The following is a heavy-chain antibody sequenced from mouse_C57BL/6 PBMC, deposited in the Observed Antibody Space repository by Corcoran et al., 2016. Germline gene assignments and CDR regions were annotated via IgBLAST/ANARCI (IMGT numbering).Heavy chain of an antibody. CDR2: INPNNGGT. CDR1: GYTFTDYY. D-gene: IGHD6-1*01. V-gene: IGHV1-26*01. CDR3: ARDHNFDY. J-gene: IGHJ2*01. Sequence: EVQLQQSGPELVKPGASVKISCKASGYTFTDYYMNWVKQSHGKSLEWIGDINPNNGGTSYNQKFKGKATLTVDKSSSTAYMELRSLTSEDSAVYYCARDHNFDYWGQGTTLTVSS.